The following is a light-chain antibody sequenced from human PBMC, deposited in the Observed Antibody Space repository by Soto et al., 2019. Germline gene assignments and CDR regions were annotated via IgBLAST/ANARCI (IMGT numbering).Light chain of an antibody. V-gene: IGKV3-15*01. CDR2: GTS. J-gene: IGKJ1*01. CDR1: QNISRS. Sequence: EIVMTQSPVTLSVSPGERATLSCRASQNISRSLAWYQQKPGQGPSLLIYGTSTRAGGFPARFSGGGSGTEFTLTITSLQSEDFAVYYCHQYNGWPRTFGQGTKVEI. CDR3: HQYNGWPRT.